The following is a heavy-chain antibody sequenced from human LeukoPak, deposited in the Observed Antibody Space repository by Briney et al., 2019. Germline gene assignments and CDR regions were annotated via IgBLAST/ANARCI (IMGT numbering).Heavy chain of an antibody. CDR2: ISYDGSNK. D-gene: IGHD1/OR15-1a*01. CDR3: AKGTKPVMTIPDY. J-gene: IGHJ4*02. V-gene: IGHV3-30-3*02. CDR1: GFTFSGYP. Sequence: PGGSLRLSCAASGFTFSGYPIHWVRQAPGKGQEWVAVISYDGSNKYYADSVKGRSTISRDNSKNTLYLQMNSLRAEDTAMYYCAKGTKPVMTIPDYWGQGILVTVSS.